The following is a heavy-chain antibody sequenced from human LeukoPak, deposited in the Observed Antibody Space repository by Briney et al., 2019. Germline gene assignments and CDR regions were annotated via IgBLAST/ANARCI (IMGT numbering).Heavy chain of an antibody. D-gene: IGHD3-10*01. Sequence: GGSLRLSCAASGFTFSSYWMHWVRQAPGKGLEWVSRINNDGSDTTYADSVKGRFTVSRDNAKNTLYVEMNSLRADDTAVYYCAGGLRGPDYWGQGTLVTVSS. CDR2: INNDGSDT. J-gene: IGHJ4*02. V-gene: IGHV3-74*01. CDR1: GFTFSSYW. CDR3: AGGLRGPDY.